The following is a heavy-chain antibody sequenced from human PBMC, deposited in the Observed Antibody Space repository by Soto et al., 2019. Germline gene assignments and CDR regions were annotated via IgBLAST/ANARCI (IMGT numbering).Heavy chain of an antibody. Sequence: SVKVSCKASGYTFTSYAISWVRQAPGQGLEWMGGIIPIFGTANYAQKFQGRVTITADKSTSTAYMELSSLRSEDTAVYYCARGGLTIFGVVIDPNWFDPWGQGTLVTVSS. V-gene: IGHV1-69*06. J-gene: IGHJ5*02. D-gene: IGHD3-3*01. CDR2: IIPIFGTA. CDR3: ARGGLTIFGVVIDPNWFDP. CDR1: GYTFTSYA.